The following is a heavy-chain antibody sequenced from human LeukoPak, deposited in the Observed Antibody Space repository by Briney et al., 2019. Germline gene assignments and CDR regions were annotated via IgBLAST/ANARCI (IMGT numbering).Heavy chain of an antibody. V-gene: IGHV3-49*04. CDR3: TRDQYCGGDCYAFDY. J-gene: IGHJ4*02. D-gene: IGHD2-21*02. CDR2: IRSKAYSGTT. CDR1: GFTFGDYA. Sequence: PGGSLRLSCTASGFTFGDYAMSWVRQAPGKGLEWVGFIRSKAYSGTTEYAASVKGRFTISRDDSKSIAYLQMNSLKTEDTAVYYCTRDQYCGGDCYAFDYWGQGTLVTVSS.